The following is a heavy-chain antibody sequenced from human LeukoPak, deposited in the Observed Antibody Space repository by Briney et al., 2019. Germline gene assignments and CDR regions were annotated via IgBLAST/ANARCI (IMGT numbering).Heavy chain of an antibody. J-gene: IGHJ5*02. Sequence: ASVKVSCEASGYTFTSYGISWVRQAPGQGLEWMGWISAYNGNTNYAQKLQGRVTMTTDTSTSTAYMELRSLRSDDTAVYYCATELAEDWFDPWGQGTLVTVSS. CDR3: ATELAEDWFDP. V-gene: IGHV1-18*04. CDR2: ISAYNGNT. CDR1: GYTFTSYG. D-gene: IGHD3-10*01.